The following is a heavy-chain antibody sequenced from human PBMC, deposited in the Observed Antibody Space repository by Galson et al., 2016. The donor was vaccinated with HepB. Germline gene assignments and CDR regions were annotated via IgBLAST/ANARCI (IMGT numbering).Heavy chain of an antibody. CDR1: GFTFSSYA. V-gene: IGHV3-23*01. D-gene: IGHD5/OR15-5a*01. Sequence: SLRLSCAASGFTFSSYAMSWVRQAPGKGLEWVSVISGSGTSGSGTSTYYADSVKGRFTILRDDSKNTLFPHMNSLRAEDTAVYYCAARPAVSTIAAYDYWGQGTLVIVSS. CDR2: ISGSGTSGSGTST. J-gene: IGHJ4*02. CDR3: AARPAVSTIAAYDY.